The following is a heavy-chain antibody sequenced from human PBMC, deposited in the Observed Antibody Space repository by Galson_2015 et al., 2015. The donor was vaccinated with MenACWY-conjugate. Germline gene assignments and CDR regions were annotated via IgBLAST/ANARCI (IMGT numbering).Heavy chain of an antibody. CDR1: GFTFSTYW. V-gene: IGHV3-7*01. CDR3: VRDVFRSSSSWYDPDAFDN. CDR2: IKQDGGEK. J-gene: IGHJ4*03. Sequence: SLRLSCAASGFTFSTYWLNWVRQAPGKGLEWVANIKQDGGEKYYVDSVKGRFTISRDNAMNSLHLQMSSLRAEDTAVYYCVRDVFRSSSSWYDPDAFDNWGQGTLVTVSS. D-gene: IGHD6-13*01.